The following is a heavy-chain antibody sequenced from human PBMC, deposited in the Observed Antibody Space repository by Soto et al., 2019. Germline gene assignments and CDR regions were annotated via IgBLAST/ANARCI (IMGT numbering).Heavy chain of an antibody. CDR3: AKEEGYSSGWTEIDY. D-gene: IGHD6-19*01. V-gene: IGHV3-23*01. CDR1: GFTFSSYA. CDR2: ISGSGIST. J-gene: IGHJ4*02. Sequence: EVQLLESGGGLVQPGGSLRLSCAASGFTFSSYAMSWVRQAPGKGLEWVSAISGSGISTYYADSVKGRFTISRDNSKNTRYLQLNSLRSDDTAVYYCAKEEGYSSGWTEIDYWGQGTLVTVSS.